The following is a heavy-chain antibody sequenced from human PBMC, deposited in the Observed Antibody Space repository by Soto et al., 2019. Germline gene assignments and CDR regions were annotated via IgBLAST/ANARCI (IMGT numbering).Heavy chain of an antibody. D-gene: IGHD4-17*01. J-gene: IGHJ5*02. CDR2: ISDDGSSK. CDR1: GFIFSSYA. Sequence: QVQLVESGGGVVQPGRSLRLSCAASGFIFSSYAMHWVRQAPGKGLEWVALISDDGSSKYYADSVKGRFTISRDNSKNTLYLQMNSLSAEATAVYYCTRADLTVTLSVFDPWGQGTLVTVSS. CDR3: TRADLTVTLSVFDP. V-gene: IGHV3-30-3*01.